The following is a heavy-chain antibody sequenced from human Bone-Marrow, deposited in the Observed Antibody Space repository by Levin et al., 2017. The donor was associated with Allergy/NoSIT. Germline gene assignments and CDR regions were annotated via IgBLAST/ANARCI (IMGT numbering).Heavy chain of an antibody. CDR2: ISSSGTTM. D-gene: IGHD3-22*01. V-gene: IGHV3-48*04. CDR3: VTTYYHDSSVYADFDY. Sequence: QPSETLSLTCAASGFTFSAYSMNWVRQAPGKGLDWVSYISSSGTTMHYVDSVKGRFTISRDNARNSLYLQMNSLRVEDTAVYYCVTTYYHDSSVYADFDYWGQGTLVTVSA. J-gene: IGHJ4*02. CDR1: GFTFSAYS.